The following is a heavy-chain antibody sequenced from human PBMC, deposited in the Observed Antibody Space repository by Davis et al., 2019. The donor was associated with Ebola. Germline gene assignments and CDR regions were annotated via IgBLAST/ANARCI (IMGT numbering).Heavy chain of an antibody. D-gene: IGHD2-15*01. Sequence: SLKISCAGFGFTFDNYAMHWVRQAPGKGLEWVSGISWNSGNIGYADSVKGRFTISRDNAKNTLYLQMNSLRAEDTAVYYCGSPVVAWGQGTLVTVSS. J-gene: IGHJ4*02. V-gene: IGHV3-9*01. CDR2: ISWNSGNI. CDR3: GSPVVA. CDR1: GFTFDNYA.